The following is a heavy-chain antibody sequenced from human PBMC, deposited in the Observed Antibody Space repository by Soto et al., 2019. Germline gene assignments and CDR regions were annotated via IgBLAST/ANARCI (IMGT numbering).Heavy chain of an antibody. J-gene: IGHJ4*02. CDR1: GGTFSSYA. V-gene: IGHV1-69*12. CDR2: IIPIFGTA. Sequence: QVQLVQSGAEVKKPGSSVKVSCKASGGTFSSYAISWVRQAPGQGLEWMGGIIPIFGTANYAQKFQGRVTITADEATNTAYMELSSLRSEDTAVYYCERDHEVLDQTFYFDYWGQGTLVTVSS. CDR3: ERDHEVLDQTFYFDY.